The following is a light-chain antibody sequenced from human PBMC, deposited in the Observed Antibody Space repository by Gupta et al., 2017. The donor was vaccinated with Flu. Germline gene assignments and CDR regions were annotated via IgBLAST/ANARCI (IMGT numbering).Light chain of an antibody. Sequence: DIVSTESPDSLAVYLGGRATINCKSSQSVLYSSNNKNYLAWYQQKPGQPPKLLIYWASTRESGVPDRFSGSGSGTDFTLTISSLQAEDVAVYYCQQYYSTLLTFGGGTKVEIK. CDR2: WAS. CDR3: QQYYSTLLT. CDR1: QSVLYSSNNKNY. J-gene: IGKJ4*01. V-gene: IGKV4-1*01.